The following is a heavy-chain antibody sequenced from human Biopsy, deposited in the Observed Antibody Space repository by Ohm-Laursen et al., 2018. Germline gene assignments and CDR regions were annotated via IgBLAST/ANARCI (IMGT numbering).Heavy chain of an antibody. CDR2: LHDRGVT. V-gene: IGHV3-53*01. J-gene: IGHJ6*02. D-gene: IGHD3-16*01. CDR3: QGGHLPPGQFYGVDA. Sequence: SLRLSCAASGITVNDHYMSWVRQAPGKGLEWVSSLHDRGVTYYAGSVKGRFTISGGNYKNTLYLQMNGLIAEDTAVYFCQGGHLPPGQFYGVDAWGQGTTVTVSS. CDR1: GITVNDHY.